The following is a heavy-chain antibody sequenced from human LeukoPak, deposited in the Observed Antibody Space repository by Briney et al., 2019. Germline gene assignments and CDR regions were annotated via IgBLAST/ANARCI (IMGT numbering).Heavy chain of an antibody. D-gene: IGHD3-3*01. J-gene: IGHJ3*02. CDR1: GSTFSSYC. CDR3: ARDRASITIFGVVISNDAFDI. Sequence: GALRLSCAASGSTFSSYCMHWVRQAPGKGLVGVSRINSDGSSTSYADSVKGRFTISRDNAKNTLYLQMNSLRAEDTAVYYCARDRASITIFGVVISNDAFDIWGQGTMVTVSS. V-gene: IGHV3-74*01. CDR2: INSDGSST.